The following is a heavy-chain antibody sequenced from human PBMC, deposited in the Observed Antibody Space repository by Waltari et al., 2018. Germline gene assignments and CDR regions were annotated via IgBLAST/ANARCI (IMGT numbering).Heavy chain of an antibody. CDR2: ISSSFKT. V-gene: IGHV3-21*02. J-gene: IGHJ4*02. CDR3: ARDGREWSRDY. D-gene: IGHD2-8*01. CDR1: GFNFSPCG. Sequence: EVKLVESGGGLVNPGGSLRLSCAGSGFNFSPCGMTWVRQAPGKGLEWVAGISSSFKTNYRDSVKGRFSISRDNAKNAVYLIMNSLRAEDAAVYYCARDGREWSRDYWGQGTLVTVSS.